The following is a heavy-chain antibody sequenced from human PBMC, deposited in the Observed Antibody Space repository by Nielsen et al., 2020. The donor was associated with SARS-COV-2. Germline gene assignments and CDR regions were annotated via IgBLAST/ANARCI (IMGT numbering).Heavy chain of an antibody. Sequence: GSLRLSCTVSGGSISSYYWSWIRQPPGKGLEWIGSIYYSGSTYYNPSLKSRVTISVDTSKNQFSLKLSSVTAADTAVYYCARDPKDIVVVVAASGTSLGGFDYWGQGTLVTVSS. CDR1: GGSISSYY. J-gene: IGHJ4*02. D-gene: IGHD2-15*01. CDR3: ARDPKDIVVVVAASGTSLGGFDY. CDR2: IYYSGST. V-gene: IGHV4-39*07.